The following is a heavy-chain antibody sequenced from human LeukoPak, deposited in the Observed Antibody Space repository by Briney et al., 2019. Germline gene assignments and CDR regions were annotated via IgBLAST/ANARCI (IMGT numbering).Heavy chain of an antibody. V-gene: IGHV4-61*02. CDR2: IYTSGST. CDR1: GGSISSGSYY. Sequence: PSQTLSLTCTVSGGSISSGSYYWSWIRQPAGKGLEWLGRIYTSGSTNYNPSLKSRVTISVDASKNQFSLKLSSVTAADTAVYYCARESPDIVVVPAAFFDPWGQGTLVTVSS. D-gene: IGHD2-2*01. J-gene: IGHJ5*02. CDR3: ARESPDIVVVPAAFFDP.